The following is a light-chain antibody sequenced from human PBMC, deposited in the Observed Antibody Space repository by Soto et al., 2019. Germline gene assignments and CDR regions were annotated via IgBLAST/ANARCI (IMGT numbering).Light chain of an antibody. J-gene: IGKJ3*01. CDR1: QSVSSY. Sequence: EIVLTQSPATLSLSPGERATLSCRASQSVSSYLAWYQQKPGQAPRLLIYDASNRATVIPARFSGSGSGTDFTLTISSLEPEDFAVYYCQQRSKWPPTFGPGTKVDIK. V-gene: IGKV3-11*01. CDR3: QQRSKWPPT. CDR2: DAS.